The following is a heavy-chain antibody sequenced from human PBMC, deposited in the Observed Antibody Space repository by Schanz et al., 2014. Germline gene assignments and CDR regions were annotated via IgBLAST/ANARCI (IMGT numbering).Heavy chain of an antibody. J-gene: IGHJ6*02. CDR1: GGTFSSYT. CDR3: ARGPSQGYSYGHNIGAYYYGMDV. CDR2: IIPVLAIA. V-gene: IGHV1-69*02. Sequence: QVQLVQSGAEVKKPGSSVKVSCTASGGTFSSYTISWIRQAPGQGLEWMGRIIPVLAIADYAQKFQGRVTITADKSTSTASMELSSLRSEDTAVYYCARGPSQGYSYGHNIGAYYYGMDVWGRGTTXTVSS. D-gene: IGHD5-18*01.